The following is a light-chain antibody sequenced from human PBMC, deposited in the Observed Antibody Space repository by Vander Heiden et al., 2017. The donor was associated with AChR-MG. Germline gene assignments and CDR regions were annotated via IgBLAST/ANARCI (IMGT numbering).Light chain of an antibody. Sequence: EIVLTQSPGTLSLSLGERVTLSCRASQSVFNNYVAWYQHKPGQAPRLLIYGATSRATDIPDRFSGSGSETDFTLTISRLEPEDFAVFYCQQYGSSPSTFGQGTKLEIK. V-gene: IGKV3-20*01. J-gene: IGKJ2*02. CDR2: GAT. CDR1: QSVFNNY. CDR3: QQYGSSPST.